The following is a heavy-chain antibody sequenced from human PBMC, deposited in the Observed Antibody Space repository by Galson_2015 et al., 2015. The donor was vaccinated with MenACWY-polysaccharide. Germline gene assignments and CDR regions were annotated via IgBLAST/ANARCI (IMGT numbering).Heavy chain of an antibody. J-gene: IGHJ4*02. Sequence: LRLSCAASGFTFSSYWMHWVRQAPGKGLVWVSRINSDGSSTSYADSVKGRFTISRDDAKNTLYLQMNSLRAEDTAVYYCARGYCSSTSCYAIFDYWGQGTLVTVSS. V-gene: IGHV3-74*01. CDR1: GFTFSSYW. D-gene: IGHD2-2*01. CDR3: ARGYCSSTSCYAIFDY. CDR2: INSDGSST.